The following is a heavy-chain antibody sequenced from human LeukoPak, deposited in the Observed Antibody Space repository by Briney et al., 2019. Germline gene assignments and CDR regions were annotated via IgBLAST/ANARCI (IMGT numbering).Heavy chain of an antibody. CDR1: GGSFSGYY. D-gene: IGHD2-2*01. J-gene: IGHJ5*02. CDR3: ATGLSYCSSTSCYPNHP. Sequence: SETLSLTCAVYGGSFSGYYWSWIRQPPGKGLEWIGEINHSGSTNYNPSLKSRVTISVDTSKNQFSLKLSSVTAADTAVYYCATGLSYCSSTSCYPNHPWGQGTLVTVSS. CDR2: INHSGST. V-gene: IGHV4-34*01.